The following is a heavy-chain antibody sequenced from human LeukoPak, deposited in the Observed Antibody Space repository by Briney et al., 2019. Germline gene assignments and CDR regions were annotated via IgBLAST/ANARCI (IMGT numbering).Heavy chain of an antibody. Sequence: PGGSLRLSCVGSGLTFSTSAMSWVRQAPGKGLEWVSAIGGNGATYYAESVKGRFTISRDTSRNTLYLQMNSLRAEDTAVYNCARHSSQGTFDNWGQGTLVTVSS. V-gene: IGHV3-23*01. J-gene: IGHJ4*02. CDR3: ARHSSQGTFDN. CDR2: IGGNGAT. D-gene: IGHD1-1*01. CDR1: GLTFSTSA.